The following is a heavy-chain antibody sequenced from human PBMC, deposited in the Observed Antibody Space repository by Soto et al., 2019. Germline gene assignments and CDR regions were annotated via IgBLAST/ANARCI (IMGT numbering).Heavy chain of an antibody. J-gene: IGHJ4*02. V-gene: IGHV3-23*01. CDR1: GFTFSSYA. CDR2: ISGSGGST. Sequence: GGSLRLSCAASGFTFSSYAMSWVRQAPGKGLEWVSAISGSGGSTYYADSVKGRFTISRDNSKNTLYLQMNSLRAEDTAVYYCAKDISPYYYGSGSYCPALDYWGQGTLVTVSS. D-gene: IGHD3-10*01. CDR3: AKDISPYYYGSGSYCPALDY.